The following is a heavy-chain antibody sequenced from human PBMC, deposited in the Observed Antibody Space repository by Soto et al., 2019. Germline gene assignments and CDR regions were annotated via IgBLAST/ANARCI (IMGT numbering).Heavy chain of an antibody. CDR3: ARLYCSGGRCYYYFDY. V-gene: IGHV4-34*01. CDR2: INHSGST. D-gene: IGHD2-15*01. J-gene: IGHJ4*02. CDR1: GGSFSGYY. Sequence: QVQLQQWGAGLLKPSETLSLTCAVYGGSFSGYYWSWIRQPPGTRLDWIWEINHSGSTNYNPSLKSRVTICVDTTKNQCSLELSSVPAADTAVSYCARLYCSGGRCYYYFDYWGQGTLVTVSS.